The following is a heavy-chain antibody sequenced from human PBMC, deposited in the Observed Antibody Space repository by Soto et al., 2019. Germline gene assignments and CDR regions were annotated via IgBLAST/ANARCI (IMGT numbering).Heavy chain of an antibody. CDR3: ARDPYHVLLVNAPKLYGMDV. D-gene: IGHD2-8*01. CDR2: ISTYNGNT. Sequence: QVQLVQSGAEVKKPGASVKVSCKASGYTFTTYDISWVRQAPGQGLEWMGRISTYNGNTNYPQSLQGRLTMTTDTSTTPAYMELRSLRSEDTAVYYCARDPYHVLLVNAPKLYGMDVWGQGNTVTVS. CDR1: GYTFTTYD. V-gene: IGHV1-18*01. J-gene: IGHJ6*02.